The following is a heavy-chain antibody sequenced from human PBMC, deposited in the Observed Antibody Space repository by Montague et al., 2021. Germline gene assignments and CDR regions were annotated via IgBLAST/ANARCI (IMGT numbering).Heavy chain of an antibody. Sequence: SETLSLTCTVSSGSIFHAHWSWVRQPPGKGLEWLGSMFYGGATSSNPSLKSRVTMSIDTSTNQFSLKLSFVIAAGTAVYYCAKQDYFVSGTSYKGFDPWGQGILVTVSS. CDR2: MFYGGAT. J-gene: IGHJ5*02. V-gene: IGHV4-59*08. CDR1: SGSIFHAH. D-gene: IGHD3-10*01. CDR3: AKQDYFVSGTSYKGFDP.